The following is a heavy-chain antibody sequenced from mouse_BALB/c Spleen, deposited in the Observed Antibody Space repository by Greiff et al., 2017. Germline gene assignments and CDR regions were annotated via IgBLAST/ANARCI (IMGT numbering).Heavy chain of an antibody. CDR1: GYTFTNYW. V-gene: IGHV1-63*02. D-gene: IGHD2-4*01. J-gene: IGHJ3*01. CDR2: IYPGGGYT. CDR3: ARFGGITRAWFAY. Sequence: VKLQQSGAELVRPGTSVKISCKASGYTFTNYWLGWVKQRPGHGLEWIGDIYPGGGYTNYNEKFKGKATLTADTSSSTAYMQLSSLTSEDSAVYFCARFGGITRAWFAYWGQGTLVTVSA.